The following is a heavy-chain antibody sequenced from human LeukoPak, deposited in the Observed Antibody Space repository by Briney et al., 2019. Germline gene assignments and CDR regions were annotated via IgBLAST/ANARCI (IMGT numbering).Heavy chain of an antibody. D-gene: IGHD2-2*01. CDR2: ISYDGNNK. CDR1: GFTFSSYA. CDR3: ARARYCSSISCREAFDI. V-gene: IGHV3-30-3*01. Sequence: GGSLRLSCAASGFTFSSYAMHWVRQAPGKGLEWVALISYDGNNKYYADSVKGRFTISRGNSKNTLFLRMNSLRAEDTAVYYCARARYCSSISCREAFDIWGQGTMVTVSS. J-gene: IGHJ3*02.